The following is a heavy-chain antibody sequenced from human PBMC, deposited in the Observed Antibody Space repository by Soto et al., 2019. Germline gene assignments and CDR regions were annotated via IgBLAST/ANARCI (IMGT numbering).Heavy chain of an antibody. Sequence: SETLSLTCAVYGGSFSGYYWSWIRQPPGKGLEWIGEINHSGSTNYNPSLKSRVTISVDTSKNQFSLKLSSVTAADTAVYYCARGRVREYCSGGSCYSYYYYMDVWGKGTTVTVSS. CDR3: ARGRVREYCSGGSCYSYYYYMDV. CDR1: GGSFSGYY. D-gene: IGHD2-15*01. CDR2: INHSGST. V-gene: IGHV4-34*01. J-gene: IGHJ6*03.